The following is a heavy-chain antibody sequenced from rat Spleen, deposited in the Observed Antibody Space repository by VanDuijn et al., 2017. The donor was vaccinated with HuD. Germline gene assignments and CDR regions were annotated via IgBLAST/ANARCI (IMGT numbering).Heavy chain of an antibody. CDR1: GFTFNNYW. D-gene: IGHD1-6*01. CDR2: ITHGGNTI. Sequence: EVQLVESGGGLVQPGRSLKLSCVASGFTFNNYWMTWIRQVPGKGPEWIASITHGGNTISYPDSVKGRFTISRDDAQSTLYLQMDSLRSEDTATYYCTTYSDYATSPFAYWGRGALVTVSS. V-gene: IGHV5-31*01. CDR3: TTYSDYATSPFAY. J-gene: IGHJ3*01.